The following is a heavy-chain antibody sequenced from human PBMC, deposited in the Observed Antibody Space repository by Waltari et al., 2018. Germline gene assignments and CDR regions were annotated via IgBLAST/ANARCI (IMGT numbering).Heavy chain of an antibody. J-gene: IGHJ4*02. CDR3: AGDRAIGLFFDY. Sequence: QLQLEESGQGLVKPSGTLSLTCAVSGDSISGNYWWSWVRQSPEQGLEWIGQVHHSGKTNYNPSRQSRVTISVDKPKNKFSLNLNSVTAADTAVYCCAGDRAIGLFFDYWGRGTLVTVSS. CDR1: GDSISGNYW. V-gene: IGHV4-4*01. CDR2: VHHSGKT. D-gene: IGHD2-2*01.